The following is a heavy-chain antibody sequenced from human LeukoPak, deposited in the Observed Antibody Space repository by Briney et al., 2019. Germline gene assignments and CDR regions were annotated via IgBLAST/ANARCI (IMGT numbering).Heavy chain of an antibody. CDR3: ARVSPTTLEFDP. CDR1: GGSISRSSYY. CDR2: IYYSGST. J-gene: IGHJ5*02. D-gene: IGHD1-1*01. V-gene: IGHV4-39*07. Sequence: SETLSLTCTVSGGSISRSSYYWGCIRQPPGKGLEWIGSIYYSGSTNYNPSLKSRVTISVDTSKNQFSLRLNSVTAADTAVYYCARVSPTTLEFDPWGQGTLGTVSS.